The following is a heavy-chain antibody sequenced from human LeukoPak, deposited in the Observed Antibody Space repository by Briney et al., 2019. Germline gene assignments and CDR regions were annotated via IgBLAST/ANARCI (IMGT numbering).Heavy chain of an antibody. V-gene: IGHV3-11*04. CDR2: ISSSGSSI. CDR3: ARNPSSSWFVDY. D-gene: IGHD6-13*01. CDR1: GFTVSSNY. Sequence: GGSLRLSCAASGFTVSSNYMSWVRQAPGKGLEWASWISSSGSSIYYADSVKGRFTISRDNAKNSLYLQMHSPRAEDTAVYYCARNPSSSWFVDYWGQGTLVTVSS. J-gene: IGHJ4*02.